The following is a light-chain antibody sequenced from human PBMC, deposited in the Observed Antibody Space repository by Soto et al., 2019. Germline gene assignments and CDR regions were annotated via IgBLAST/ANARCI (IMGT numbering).Light chain of an antibody. CDR3: QQLHSYPIT. CDR1: QGISSY. Sequence: DIPLTQSPSFLSASVGDRVTITCRASQGISSYLAWYQQKPGKAPKLLIYAASTLQSGVPSRFSGSGSGTEFTLTISSLQPEDFAAYYCQQLHSYPITFGQGTRLEIK. V-gene: IGKV1-9*01. J-gene: IGKJ5*01. CDR2: AAS.